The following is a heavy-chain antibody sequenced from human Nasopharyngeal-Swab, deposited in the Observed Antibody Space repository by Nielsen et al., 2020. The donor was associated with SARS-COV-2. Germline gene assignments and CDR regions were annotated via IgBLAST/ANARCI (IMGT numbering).Heavy chain of an antibody. J-gene: IGHJ5*02. CDR2: IIPILGIA. Sequence: SVKSCKASGGTFSSYAISWVRQAPGQGLEWMGRIIPILGIANYAQKFRGRVTITADKSTSTAYMELSSLRSEDTAVYYCARNDIAVAGTAWFDPWGQGTLVTVSS. CDR3: ARNDIAVAGTAWFDP. CDR1: GGTFSSYA. D-gene: IGHD6-19*01. V-gene: IGHV1-69*04.